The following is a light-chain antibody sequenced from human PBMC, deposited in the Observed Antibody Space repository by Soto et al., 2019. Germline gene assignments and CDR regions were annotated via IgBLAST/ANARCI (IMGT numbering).Light chain of an antibody. V-gene: IGKV1-5*01. Sequence: DIQMTQSASTLSASFGDRVTITCGASQSISNRLAWYQQKKGKAPKVVIYDASSLESGVPSRFSGSGYGTDFNLTISSLQTEDFATYYCLQDYNYPLTFGGGTKVDIK. CDR1: QSISNR. CDR3: LQDYNYPLT. J-gene: IGKJ4*01. CDR2: DAS.